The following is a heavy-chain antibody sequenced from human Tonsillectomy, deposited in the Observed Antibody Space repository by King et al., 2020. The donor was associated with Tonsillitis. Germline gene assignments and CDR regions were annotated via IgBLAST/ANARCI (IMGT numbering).Heavy chain of an antibody. CDR2: ISSSGTTI. CDR3: ARDSGSGYYSPYFDY. V-gene: IGHV3-11*01. Sequence: QLVQSGGGLVKPGGSLRLSCAASGFTLRDYYMSWIRQAPGKGLEWVSFISSSGTTISYADSVKGRFTISRDNAKNSLYLQMSSLRAEDTAVYYCARDSGSGYYSPYFDYWGQGTLVTVSS. J-gene: IGHJ4*02. CDR1: GFTLRDYY. D-gene: IGHD3-22*01.